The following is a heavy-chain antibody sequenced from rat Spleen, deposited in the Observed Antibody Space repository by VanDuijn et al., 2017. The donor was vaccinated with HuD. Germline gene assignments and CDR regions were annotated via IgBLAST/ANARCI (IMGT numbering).Heavy chain of an antibody. CDR1: GFSLTSHH. Sequence: QVQLKESGPGLVQPSQTLSLTCTVSGFSLTSHHVSWVRQSPGKGLEWMGVIWTGGGTAYNSLLKSRLTITRDTSKTQLFLKMNSLQTEDTATYYCARDPYSRPFDYWGQGVMVTVSS. V-gene: IGHV2-43*01. CDR2: IWTGGGT. D-gene: IGHD1-2*01. J-gene: IGHJ2*01. CDR3: ARDPYSRPFDY.